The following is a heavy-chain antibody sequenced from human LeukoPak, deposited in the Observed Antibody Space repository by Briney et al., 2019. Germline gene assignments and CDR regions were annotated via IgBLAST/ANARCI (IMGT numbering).Heavy chain of an antibody. CDR3: ARGSDLWSGFYIWLDH. J-gene: IGHJ4*02. D-gene: IGHD3-3*01. Sequence: GGSLRLSCAASGFTFSRYWMGWVRQAPGKGLQWVANIRQDGSDKYYVDSVKGRFAISRDNAESSLHLQMSSLRAEDTAVYYCARGSDLWSGFYIWLDHWGQGTLVTVSS. CDR2: IRQDGSDK. V-gene: IGHV3-7*04. CDR1: GFTFSRYW.